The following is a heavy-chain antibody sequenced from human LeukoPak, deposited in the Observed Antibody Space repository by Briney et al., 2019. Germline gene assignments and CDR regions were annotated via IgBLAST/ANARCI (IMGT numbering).Heavy chain of an antibody. J-gene: IGHJ6*03. D-gene: IGHD2-2*01. CDR1: GFTFSSYS. CDR3: ASGSTSGPYYYYMDV. V-gene: IGHV3-21*01. Sequence: KAGASLRLSCAASGFTFSSYSMNWVRQAPGKGLEWVSSISSSSSYIYYADSVKGRFTISRDNAKNSLYLQMNSLRAEDTAVYYCASGSTSGPYYYYMDVWGKGTTVTVSS. CDR2: ISSSSSYI.